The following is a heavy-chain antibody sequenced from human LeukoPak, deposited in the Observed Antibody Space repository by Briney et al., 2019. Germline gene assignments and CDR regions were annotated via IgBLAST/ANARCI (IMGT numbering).Heavy chain of an antibody. Sequence: SETLSLTCAVYGGSFSGYYWSWIRQPPGKGLEWIGEINHSGSTNYNPSLKRRVTISVDTSKNQFSLKLSSVTAADTAVYYCARGRRGTYYYGSGSYSPFDYWGQGTLVTVSS. CDR3: ARGRRGTYYYGSGSYSPFDY. CDR2: INHSGST. D-gene: IGHD3-10*01. CDR1: GGSFSGYY. V-gene: IGHV4-34*01. J-gene: IGHJ4*02.